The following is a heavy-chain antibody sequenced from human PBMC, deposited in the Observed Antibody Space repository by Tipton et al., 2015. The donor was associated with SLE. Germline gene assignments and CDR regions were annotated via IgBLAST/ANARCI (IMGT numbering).Heavy chain of an antibody. CDR2: IYYSGST. Sequence: TLSLTCAVSGYSIGSGYYWGWIRQPPGKGLEWIGYIYYSGSTNYNPSLKSRVTISVDTSKNQFSLKLSSVTAADTAVYYCARGRGGLLLWSLDAFDIWGQGTMVTVSS. CDR1: GYSIGSGYY. D-gene: IGHD3-10*01. J-gene: IGHJ3*02. V-gene: IGHV4-38-2*01. CDR3: ARGRGGLLLWSLDAFDI.